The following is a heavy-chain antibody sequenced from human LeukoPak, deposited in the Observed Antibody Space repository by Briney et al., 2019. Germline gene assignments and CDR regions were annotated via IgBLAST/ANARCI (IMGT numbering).Heavy chain of an antibody. D-gene: IGHD4-11*01. V-gene: IGHV3-72*01. J-gene: IGHJ4*02. CDR1: GFIFSVYY. CDR3: ADSNYWYPTDY. Sequence: GGSLRLSCAAPGFIFSVYYMEWVPQAPGKGLEWVGRTRKRGNSYTTEYAASVKGRFTISRDDSKNSLFLQMNSLKAEDTAVYYCADSNYWYPTDYCGQGTLVTVSS. CDR2: TRKRGNSYTT.